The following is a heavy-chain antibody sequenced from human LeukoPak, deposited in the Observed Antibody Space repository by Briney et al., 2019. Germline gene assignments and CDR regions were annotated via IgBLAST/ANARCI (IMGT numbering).Heavy chain of an antibody. CDR2: MNPKNGAT. D-gene: IGHD3-16*02. J-gene: IGHJ5*02. CDR3: ARMDRLSATPTTDWFDP. CDR1: GYTFTNYG. Sequence: ASVKVSCKASGYTFTNYGINWVRQATGQGLEWVGWMNPKNGATGYAQKFQGRVTMTRDTSIGTAYMELSSLVSEDTAAYYCARMDRLSATPTTDWFDPWGQGTLVTVSS. V-gene: IGHV1-8*01.